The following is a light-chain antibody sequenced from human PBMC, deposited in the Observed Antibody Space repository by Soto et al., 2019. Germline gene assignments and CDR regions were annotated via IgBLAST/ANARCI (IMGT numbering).Light chain of an antibody. CDR1: QTVSNNY. CDR3: HQRQYWPPIT. J-gene: IGKJ5*01. V-gene: IGKV3D-20*02. CDR2: GAS. Sequence: EIVLTQSPGTLSLSPGDRATLSCRAIQTVSNNYLAWCQQKPGQAPRVIMYGASRRATGIPDRFSGGGSGTDFTLTISSLEPEDFAVYYCHQRQYWPPITFGQGTRLEIK.